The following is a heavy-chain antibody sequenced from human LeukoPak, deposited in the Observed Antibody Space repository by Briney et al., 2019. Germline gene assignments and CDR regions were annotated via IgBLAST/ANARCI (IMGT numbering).Heavy chain of an antibody. V-gene: IGHV1-2*06. J-gene: IGHJ4*02. CDR3: ARGPLLWFGEPLIDY. CDR1: GYTFTDYY. CDR2: INPNSGGT. D-gene: IGHD3-10*01. Sequence: ASVKVSCKASGYTFTDYYMHWVRQAPGQGLEWMGRINPNSGGTNYAQKFQGRVTMTRDTSISTAYMELSRLRSDDTAVYYCARGPLLWFGEPLIDYWGQGTLVTVSS.